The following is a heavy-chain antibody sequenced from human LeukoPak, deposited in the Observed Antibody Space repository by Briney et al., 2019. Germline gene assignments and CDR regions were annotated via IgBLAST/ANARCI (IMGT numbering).Heavy chain of an antibody. Sequence: GGSLRLSCAASGFTFSSYSMNWVRQAQGKGLEWVSSISSSSSYIYYADSVKGRFTISRDNAKNSLYLQMNSLRAEDTAVYYCARDQRGREDGFDYWGQGTLVTVSS. CDR2: ISSSSSYI. J-gene: IGHJ4*02. CDR1: GFTFSSYS. D-gene: IGHD5-12*01. V-gene: IGHV3-21*01. CDR3: ARDQRGREDGFDY.